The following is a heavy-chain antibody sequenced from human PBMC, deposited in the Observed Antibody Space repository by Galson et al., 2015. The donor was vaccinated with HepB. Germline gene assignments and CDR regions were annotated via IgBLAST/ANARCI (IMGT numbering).Heavy chain of an antibody. D-gene: IGHD2-15*01. J-gene: IGHJ5*02. V-gene: IGHV3-30*18. CDR1: GFSFSNYA. CDR3: AKGDPGRIGRMKNRSLGFDP. CDR2: ISYDGSFR. Sequence: SLRLSCASSGFSFSNYAIHWVRQAPGKGLEWMAVISYDGSFRYYSDSVKGRFTVSRDPSRSILYLQMNSLRVDDTAVYYCAKGDPGRIGRMKNRSLGFDPGGQGTLVIVSS.